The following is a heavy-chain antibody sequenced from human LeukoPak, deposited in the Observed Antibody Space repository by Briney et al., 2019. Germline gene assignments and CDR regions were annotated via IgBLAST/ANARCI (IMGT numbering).Heavy chain of an antibody. V-gene: IGHV3-23*01. J-gene: IGHJ4*02. CDR2: VDGGGGGT. D-gene: IGHD3-22*01. CDR1: GFTLSSYA. Sequence: GGSLRLSCAASGFTLSSYAMTWVRQAPGRGLEWVSSVDGGGGGTYYADSVKGRFTISRDNSKDTLYLQMNSLRAEDTAVYYCASHSSGYFGWGQGTVVTVSS. CDR3: ASHSSGYFG.